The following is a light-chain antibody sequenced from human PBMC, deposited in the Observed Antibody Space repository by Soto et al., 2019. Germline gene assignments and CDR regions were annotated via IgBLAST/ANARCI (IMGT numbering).Light chain of an antibody. CDR1: QSISSN. V-gene: IGKV3-15*01. CDR2: GAS. J-gene: IGKJ2*01. CDR3: QQYNYWPRT. Sequence: EIVLTQSPATLSVSPGERATLSCRASQSISSNLAWYQQKPGQAPRLLIYGASTRATGIPARFSGSGSGTEFTRTISSLQSEDFAVYFCQQYNYWPRTFGHGIKLEIK.